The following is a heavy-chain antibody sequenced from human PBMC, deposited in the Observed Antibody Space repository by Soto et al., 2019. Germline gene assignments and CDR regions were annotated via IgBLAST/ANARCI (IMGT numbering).Heavy chain of an antibody. D-gene: IGHD2-15*01. J-gene: IGHJ5*02. Sequence: GGSLRLSCAVSGFTFSSYAMSLVRQSPGKGLEWVSAISGSGGSTYYADSVKGRFTISRDNSKNTLYMKMNSLRAEETAVYYCAKGGRIVVVVAVPFDPWGQGTMVTVSS. V-gene: IGHV3-23*01. CDR2: ISGSGGST. CDR3: AKGGRIVVVVAVPFDP. CDR1: GFTFSSYA.